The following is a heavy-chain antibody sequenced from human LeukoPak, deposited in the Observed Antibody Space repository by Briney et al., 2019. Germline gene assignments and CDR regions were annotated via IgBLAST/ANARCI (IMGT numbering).Heavy chain of an antibody. CDR2: IYTSGST. D-gene: IGHD3-22*01. V-gene: IGHV4-61*02. Sequence: PSQTLSLTCTVSGGSISSGNYYWSWIRQPAGKGLEWIGRIYTSGSTNYNPSLKSRVTISVDTSKNQFSLKLSSVTAADTAVYYCARPVHDYYATSAYYDAFDIWGQGTMVAVSS. CDR3: ARPVHDYYATSAYYDAFDI. CDR1: GGSISSGNYY. J-gene: IGHJ3*02.